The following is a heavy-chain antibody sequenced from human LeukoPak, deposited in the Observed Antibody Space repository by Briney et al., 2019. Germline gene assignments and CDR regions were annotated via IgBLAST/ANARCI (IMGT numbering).Heavy chain of an antibody. J-gene: IGHJ2*01. CDR1: GFTFSSYA. V-gene: IGHV3-23*01. Sequence: PGGSLRLSCAASGFTFSSYAMSWVRQAPGKGLELVSAISGSGGSTYYADSVKGRFTISRDNSKNTLYLQMNSLRAEDTAVYYCAKGSSLDWYFDLWGRGTLVTVSS. CDR2: ISGSGGST. CDR3: AKGSSLDWYFDL.